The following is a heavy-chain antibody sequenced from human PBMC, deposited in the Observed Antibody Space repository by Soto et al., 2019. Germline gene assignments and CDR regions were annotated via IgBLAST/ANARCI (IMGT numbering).Heavy chain of an antibody. CDR2: IYYSGNT. J-gene: IGHJ3*02. D-gene: IGHD2-15*01. CDR3: ARHGGFRDDAFDI. V-gene: IGHV4-61*03. CDR1: GGSISSCGYS. Sequence: PSETLSLTCAVSGGSISSCGYSWSWIRQPPGKGLEWIGYIYYSGNTKYNPPLESRVTISVDTSKSHFSLKLNSVTAADTAVYYCARHGGFRDDAFDIWGQGTMVTVSS.